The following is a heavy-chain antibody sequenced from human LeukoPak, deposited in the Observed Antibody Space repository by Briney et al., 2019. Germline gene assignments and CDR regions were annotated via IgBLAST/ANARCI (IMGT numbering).Heavy chain of an antibody. V-gene: IGHV3-74*01. CDR1: GFTFSSHW. CDR2: IISDGSTT. CDR3: ARGISKNDY. Sequence: GGSLRLSCAASGFTFSSHWMHWVRQAPGKGLVWVSRIISDGSTTNYADSVKGRFAISRDNAKNSVYLQMSSLRAEDTAVYYCARGISKNDYWGQGTLVTVSS. J-gene: IGHJ4*02.